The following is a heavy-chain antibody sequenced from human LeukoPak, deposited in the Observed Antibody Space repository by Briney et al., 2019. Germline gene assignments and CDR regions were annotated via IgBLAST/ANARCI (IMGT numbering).Heavy chain of an antibody. V-gene: IGHV4-4*07. CDR3: ARDLHGSGTWDWFDP. CDR2: DYTNGNT. Sequence: PSETLSLTCTVSGGSISSYYWSWIRQPAGKGLEWIGRDYTNGNTNYNPSLKSRVTMSLDTSKNQFSLKLNSVTAADTAMYYCARDLHGSGTWDWFDPWGQGTLVTVSS. J-gene: IGHJ5*02. D-gene: IGHD3-10*01. CDR1: GGSISSYY.